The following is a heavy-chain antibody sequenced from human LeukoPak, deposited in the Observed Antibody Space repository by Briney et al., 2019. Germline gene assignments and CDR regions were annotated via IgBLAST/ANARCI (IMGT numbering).Heavy chain of an antibody. CDR3: AKDSLYYDSSGYYSYFDY. D-gene: IGHD3-22*01. CDR1: GFIFSYYT. Sequence: KTGGSLRLSCAASGFIFSYYTMNWVRQAPGKGLEWVSSISGSSSYIYYADSVKGRFTISRDNAKNSLYLEMNSLRAEDTAVYYCAKDSLYYDSSGYYSYFDYWGQGTLVTVSS. CDR2: ISGSSSYI. V-gene: IGHV3-21*01. J-gene: IGHJ4*02.